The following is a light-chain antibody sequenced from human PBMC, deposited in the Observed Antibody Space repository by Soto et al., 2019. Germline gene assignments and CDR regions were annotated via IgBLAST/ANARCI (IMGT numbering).Light chain of an antibody. CDR2: EVN. V-gene: IGLV2-23*02. J-gene: IGLJ2*01. Sequence: QSALTQPASVSGSPGQSITISCTGTSSDLGSYDLVSWYQQHPGKAPKLMIYEVNKRPSGISNRFSGSKSGNTASLTISGLQAEDEADCYCCSYAGSSAFAVFGGGTELTVL. CDR3: CSYAGSSAFAV. CDR1: SSDLGSYDL.